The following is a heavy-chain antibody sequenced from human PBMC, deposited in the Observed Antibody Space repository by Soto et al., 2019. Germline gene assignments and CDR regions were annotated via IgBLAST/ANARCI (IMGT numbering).Heavy chain of an antibody. Sequence: VGSLRLSCASSVFTFSNYGMQWVRHTPGKWLEGLAVISHDGSNKDYADSVKGQFTISRDNSKNVLYLQMNNLKIEDTAVYYCAKDKSARGPRASDYWGQGTLVIVSS. CDR2: ISHDGSNK. V-gene: IGHV3-30*18. D-gene: IGHD3-10*01. CDR3: AKDKSARGPRASDY. CDR1: VFTFSNYG. J-gene: IGHJ4*02.